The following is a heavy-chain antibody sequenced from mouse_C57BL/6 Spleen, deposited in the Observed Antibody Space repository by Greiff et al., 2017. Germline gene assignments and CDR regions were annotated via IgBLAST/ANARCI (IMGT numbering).Heavy chain of an antibody. J-gene: IGHJ4*01. CDR1: GYAFSSSW. D-gene: IGHD1-1*01. CDR2: IYPGDGDT. V-gene: IGHV1-82*01. CDR3: ARNPYGSSYYYAMDY. Sequence: QVQLQQSGPELVKPGASVKISCKASGYAFSSSWMNWVKQRPGKGLEWIGRIYPGDGDTNYNGKFKGKATLTADKSSSTAYMQLSSLTSEDSAVYFCARNPYGSSYYYAMDYWGQGTSVTVSS.